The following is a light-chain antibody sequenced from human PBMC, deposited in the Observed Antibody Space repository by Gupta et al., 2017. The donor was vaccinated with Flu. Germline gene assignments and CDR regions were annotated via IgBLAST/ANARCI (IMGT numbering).Light chain of an antibody. CDR1: QSVSSSY. Sequence: EIVLSQSPGTLSLPPWERATLSYRASQSVSSSYLAWYQQKPGQAPWLLIYGESSRATGIPDRFSGSGSGIAFTLTISRLEPEDFAVYYCSQLNTFGAGTKVDIK. CDR2: GES. J-gene: IGKJ3*01. CDR3: SQLNT. V-gene: IGKV3-20*01.